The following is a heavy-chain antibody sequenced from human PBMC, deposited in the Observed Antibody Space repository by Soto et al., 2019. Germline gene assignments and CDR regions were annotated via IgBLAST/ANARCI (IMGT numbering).Heavy chain of an antibody. CDR2: ISGSGGST. D-gene: IGHD6-13*01. CDR3: ARAGGGIAGAFGSRRGMDV. Sequence: PGGSLRLSCAASGFTFSSYAMSWVRQAPGKGLEWVSAISGSGGSTYYADSVKGRFTISRDNSKNTLYLQMNSLRAEDTAVYYCARAGGGIAGAFGSRRGMDVWGQRTTV. CDR1: GFTFSSYA. J-gene: IGHJ6*02. V-gene: IGHV3-23*01.